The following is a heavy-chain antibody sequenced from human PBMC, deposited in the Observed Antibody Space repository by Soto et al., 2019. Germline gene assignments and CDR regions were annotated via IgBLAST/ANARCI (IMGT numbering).Heavy chain of an antibody. CDR3: ARGNYNGVDV. V-gene: IGHV3-74*01. CDR2: INTDGSNT. J-gene: IGHJ6*02. Sequence: EVQLVESGGGLVQPGGSLRLSCAASGFTFSNYWMHWVRQAPGKGLVWVLRINTDGSNTRYADSVGGRFTISRDNAKNTLYLQMNSLRAEDTAVYYCARGNYNGVDVWGQGTTVTVSS. CDR1: GFTFSNYW.